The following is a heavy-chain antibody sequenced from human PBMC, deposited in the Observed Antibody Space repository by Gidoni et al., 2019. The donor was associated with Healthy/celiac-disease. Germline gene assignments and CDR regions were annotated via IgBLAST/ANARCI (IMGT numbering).Heavy chain of an antibody. Sequence: QVQLVESGGGVVQPGRSLRLSCAASGVTFSSYGMHWGRQAPGKGLEWVAVIWYDGSNKYYADSVKGRFTISRDNSKNTLYLQMNSLRAEDTAVYYCARDWNTVGPYYDILTAQSAASMDVWGKGTTVTVSS. CDR3: ARDWNTVGPYYDILTAQSAASMDV. J-gene: IGHJ6*03. CDR1: GVTFSSYG. CDR2: IWYDGSNK. D-gene: IGHD3-9*01. V-gene: IGHV3-33*01.